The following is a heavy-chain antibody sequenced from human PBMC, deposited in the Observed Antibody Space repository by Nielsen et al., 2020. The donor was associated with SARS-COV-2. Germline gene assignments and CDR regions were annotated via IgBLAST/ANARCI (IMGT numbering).Heavy chain of an antibody. CDR2: IIPIFGTA. CDR3: ASPDYGDSNFDY. Sequence: LRQAPGQGLEWMGGIIPIFGTANYAQKFQGRVTITADESTSTAYMELSSLRSEDTAVYYCASPDYGDSNFDYWGQGTLVTVSS. J-gene: IGHJ4*02. D-gene: IGHD4-17*01. V-gene: IGHV1-69*01.